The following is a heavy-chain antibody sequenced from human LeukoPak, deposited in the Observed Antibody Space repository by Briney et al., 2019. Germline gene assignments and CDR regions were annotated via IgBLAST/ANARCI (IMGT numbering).Heavy chain of an antibody. CDR2: IYYSGST. J-gene: IGHJ4*02. CDR3: ARASSSWYYFDY. D-gene: IGHD6-13*01. CDR1: GGSISSGGYY. Sequence: PSETLSLTCTVSGGSISSGGYYWSWIRQHPGKGLEWIGYIYYSGSTYYNPSLKSRVTISVDTSKNQFSLKLSSVTAADTAVYHCARASSSWYYFDYWGQGTLVTVSS. V-gene: IGHV4-31*03.